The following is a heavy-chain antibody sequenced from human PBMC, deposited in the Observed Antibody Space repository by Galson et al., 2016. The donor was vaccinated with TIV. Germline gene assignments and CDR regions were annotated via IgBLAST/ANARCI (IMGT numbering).Heavy chain of an antibody. CDR3: VKDSLLYYDGSGHYSH. Sequence: SVKVSCKASGDIFSSYAITWVRQAPGQGLEWMGGVIPIFGTSNYAQKFQGRVTIAADDSTGTAYMELSGLRSEDTAVYYCVKDSLLYYDGSGHYSHWGQGTLVTVSS. D-gene: IGHD3-22*01. V-gene: IGHV1-69*13. J-gene: IGHJ4*02. CDR2: VIPIFGTS. CDR1: GDIFSSYA.